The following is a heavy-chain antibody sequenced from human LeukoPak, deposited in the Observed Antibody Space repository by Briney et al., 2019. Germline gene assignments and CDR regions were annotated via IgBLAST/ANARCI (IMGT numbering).Heavy chain of an antibody. V-gene: IGHV3-74*03. CDR2: VNFDGSST. Sequence: GGSLRLSCAASGFTFSSYWMHWVRQAPGKGLVWVSRVNFDGSSTKYADSVKGRFTISRDNAKNTLYLQMNSLRAEDTAVYYCARAGPPHYYFDYWGQGTLVTVSS. J-gene: IGHJ4*02. CDR3: ARAGPPHYYFDY. CDR1: GFTFSSYW.